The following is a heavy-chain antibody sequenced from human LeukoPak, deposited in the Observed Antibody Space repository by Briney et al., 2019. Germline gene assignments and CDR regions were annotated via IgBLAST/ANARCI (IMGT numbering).Heavy chain of an antibody. CDR3: ARVQLRLDTAMVYDY. V-gene: IGHV3-21*01. CDR2: ISCSSSYI. CDR1: GFTFSSYS. Sequence: GGSLRLSCAASGFTFSSYSMNWVRQAPGKGLEWVSSISCSSSYIYYADSVKGRFTISRDNAKNSLYLQMNSLRAEDTAVYYCARVQLRLDTAMVYDYWGQGTLVTVSS. J-gene: IGHJ4*02. D-gene: IGHD5-18*01.